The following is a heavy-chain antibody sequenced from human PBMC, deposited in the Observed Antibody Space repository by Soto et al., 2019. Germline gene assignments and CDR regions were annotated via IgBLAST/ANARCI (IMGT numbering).Heavy chain of an antibody. CDR2: ISGSGGST. CDR1: GFTFRSYA. J-gene: IGHJ4*02. D-gene: IGHD3-16*02. Sequence: GSLRLSGAASGFTFRSYAMSWVRQAPGKGLEWVSAISGSGGSTYYADSVKGRFTISRDNSKNTLYLQMNSLRAEDTAVYYCAKDHSGDYDYIWGSYRYDPNFDYWGQGTLVTVSS. V-gene: IGHV3-23*01. CDR3: AKDHSGDYDYIWGSYRYDPNFDY.